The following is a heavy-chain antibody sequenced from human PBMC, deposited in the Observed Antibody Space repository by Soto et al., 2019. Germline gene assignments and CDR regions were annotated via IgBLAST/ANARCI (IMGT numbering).Heavy chain of an antibody. Sequence: RSLTCTVSSGSISSGGYYWSWIRQHPGKGLEWIGYIYYSGSTYYNPSLKSRVTISVDTSKNQFSLKLSSVTAADTAVYYCARDRARGNAFDIWGQGTMVTVSS. D-gene: IGHD3-16*01. CDR1: SGSISSGGYY. V-gene: IGHV4-31*03. CDR3: ARDRARGNAFDI. CDR2: IYYSGST. J-gene: IGHJ3*02.